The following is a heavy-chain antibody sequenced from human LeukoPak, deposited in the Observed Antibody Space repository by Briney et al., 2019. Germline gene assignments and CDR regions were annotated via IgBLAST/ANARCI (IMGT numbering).Heavy chain of an antibody. J-gene: IGHJ4*02. CDR2: IIGSGGST. CDR3: AKGAYDYIEVAYFDY. V-gene: IGHV3-23*01. CDR1: GFTFSEYY. D-gene: IGHD5-12*01. Sequence: GGSLRLSCAASGFTFSEYYMSWIRQAPGKGLEWVSGIIGSGGSTYYADSVKGRFTISRDNSKNTLYLQVNSLTAEDTAVYYCAKGAYDYIEVAYFDYWGQGTLVTVSS.